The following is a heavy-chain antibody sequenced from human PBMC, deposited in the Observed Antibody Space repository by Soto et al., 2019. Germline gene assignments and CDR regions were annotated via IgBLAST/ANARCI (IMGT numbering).Heavy chain of an antibody. V-gene: IGHV3-13*01. CDR3: ARGVGYYGSGSRLMAFDI. D-gene: IGHD3-10*01. CDR2: IGTAGDT. CDR1: GFTFSSYD. J-gene: IGHJ3*02. Sequence: EVQLVESGGGLVQPGGSLRLSCAASGFTFSSYDMHWVRQATGKGLEWVSAIGTAGDTYYPGSVKGRFTISRENAKNSLYLQMNSLRAGDTAVYYCARGVGYYGSGSRLMAFDIWGQGTMVTVSS.